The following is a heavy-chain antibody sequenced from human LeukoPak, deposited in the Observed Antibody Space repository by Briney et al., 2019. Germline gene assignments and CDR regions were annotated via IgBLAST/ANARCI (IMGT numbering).Heavy chain of an antibody. Sequence: PGGSLRLSCAASGLTFTNYGMHWVRQAPGKGLEGVAYTASDGNYRGYVDSVRGRFTVSRDNSKNTLYLQMDSLRAEDTAVYYCANLPYNWNEYFDDYWGQGTLVTVSS. D-gene: IGHD1-1*01. CDR1: GLTFTNYG. CDR3: ANLPYNWNEYFDDY. V-gene: IGHV3-30*02. CDR2: TASDGNYR. J-gene: IGHJ4*02.